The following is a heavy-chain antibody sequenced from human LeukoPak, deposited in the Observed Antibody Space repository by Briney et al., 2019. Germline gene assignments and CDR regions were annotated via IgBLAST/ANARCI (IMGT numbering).Heavy chain of an antibody. CDR1: GFTFSHYS. J-gene: IGHJ4*02. D-gene: IGHD1-26*01. Sequence: GGSLRLSCAASGFTFSHYSMNWVRQAPGEGLEWVSSITSTSAYIFYADSVKGRFTISRDNAKNSLFLQMNSLRAEDTAVYYCARGDSGSNDYWGQGTLVTVSS. CDR3: ARGDSGSNDY. V-gene: IGHV3-21*01. CDR2: ITSTSAYI.